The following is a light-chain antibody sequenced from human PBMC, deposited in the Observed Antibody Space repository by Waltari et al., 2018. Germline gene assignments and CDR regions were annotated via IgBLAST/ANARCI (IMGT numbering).Light chain of an antibody. J-gene: IGLJ3*02. CDR1: SSTIGGNT. Sequence: QPVLIQPPSASATLGQRVTISCSGRSSTIGGNTVNWYQQFPGAAPKVFIYNNNQRPSGVPVRFSGSKSGTSASLAISGLQSEDEANYYCAAWDDSVNAWLFGGGAKLTVL. V-gene: IGLV1-44*01. CDR3: AAWDDSVNAWL. CDR2: NNN.